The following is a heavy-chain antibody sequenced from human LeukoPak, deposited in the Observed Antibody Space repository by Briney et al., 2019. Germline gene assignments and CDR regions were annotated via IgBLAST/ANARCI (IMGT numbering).Heavy chain of an antibody. CDR1: GFTFSTYW. V-gene: IGHV3-74*01. CDR2: IYSDASST. D-gene: IGHD3-9*01. CDR3: VRGPVLQYFDWLFDY. Sequence: LAGGSLRLSCAASGFTFSTYWMHWVRQAPGKGLVWVSLIYSDASSTSYADSMKGRFTISRDNAKNTLYLQMNSLRADDTAVYYCVRGPVLQYFDWLFDYWGQGTLVTVSS. J-gene: IGHJ4*02.